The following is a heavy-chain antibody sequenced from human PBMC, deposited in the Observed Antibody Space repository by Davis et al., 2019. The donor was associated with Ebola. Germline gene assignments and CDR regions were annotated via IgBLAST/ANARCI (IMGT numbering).Heavy chain of an antibody. CDR2: FYPGDSDA. V-gene: IGHV5-51*01. Sequence: GESLKLSCYGSGYNFRDYWIVWVRQMPGKGLEWMGNFYPGDSDARYSPSFQGQVTLSADKSFATAYLQWRSLKASDTAMYYCARQGGGSGRLTSFDYWGRGTLVTVSS. CDR3: ARQGGGSGRLTSFDY. J-gene: IGHJ4*02. CDR1: GYNFRDYW. D-gene: IGHD1-26*01.